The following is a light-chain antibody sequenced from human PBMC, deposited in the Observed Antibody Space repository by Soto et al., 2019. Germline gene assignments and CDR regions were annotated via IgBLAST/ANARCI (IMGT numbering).Light chain of an antibody. CDR2: EAS. CDR3: QQRSNWPRLT. J-gene: IGKJ4*01. Sequence: EIVLTQSPATLSLSPGERATLSCRASQSVSSYLAWYQQKPGQAPRLLIYEASNRATGIPARCSGSGSGTDFTLTISSQEPEDFAVYYCQQRSNWPRLTFGGGTKVDIK. V-gene: IGKV3-11*01. CDR1: QSVSSY.